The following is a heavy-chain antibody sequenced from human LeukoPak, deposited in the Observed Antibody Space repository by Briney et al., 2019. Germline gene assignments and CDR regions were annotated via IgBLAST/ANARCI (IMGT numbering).Heavy chain of an antibody. Sequence: SETLSLTCTVSGGSISTYYWSWIRQPPGKGLEWIGYIYYSGTTNYNPSLKSRVTISVDTSKSQFSLKLNSVTAADTAVYYCARSGGYSSPQNYWGQGTLVTVSS. J-gene: IGHJ4*02. CDR2: IYYSGTT. D-gene: IGHD6-19*01. CDR3: ARSGGYSSPQNY. CDR1: GGSISTYY. V-gene: IGHV4-59*01.